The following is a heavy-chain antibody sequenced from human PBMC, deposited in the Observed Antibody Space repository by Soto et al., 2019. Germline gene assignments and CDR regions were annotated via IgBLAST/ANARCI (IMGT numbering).Heavy chain of an antibody. V-gene: IGHV3-72*01. D-gene: IGHD2-21*01. CDR3: AILEGA. Sequence: EVQLVESGGGLVQPGGSLTLSCAVSGLTFGDHYMEWVRQAPGKGLEWVARSRNKAKSYSTDFAASVKGRCTSSIDESKNSMNLQMNSLMTEDTAVYYCAILEGAWGQGTLVTVSS. CDR2: SRNKAKSYST. CDR1: GLTFGDHY. J-gene: IGHJ5*02.